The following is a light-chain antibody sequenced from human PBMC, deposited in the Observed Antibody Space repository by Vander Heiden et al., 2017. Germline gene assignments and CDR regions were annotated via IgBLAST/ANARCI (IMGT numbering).Light chain of an antibody. CDR2: AAS. CDR3: QQSDSTLYT. CDR1: QSISSY. Sequence: DIQMTQSPSSLSASVGDRVTITCRASQSISSYLNWYQQKPGKAPKLLIYAASSLQSGVPSRFSGSGSGTDFTLTISSLQPEDFATYYCQQSDSTLYTFGQGTKPEIK. V-gene: IGKV1-39*01. J-gene: IGKJ2*01.